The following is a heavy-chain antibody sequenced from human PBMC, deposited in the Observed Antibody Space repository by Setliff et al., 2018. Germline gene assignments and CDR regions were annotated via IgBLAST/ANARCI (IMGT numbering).Heavy chain of an antibody. CDR3: ARLALTGYDSSGYYYALDYYYYMDV. J-gene: IGHJ6*03. D-gene: IGHD3-22*01. CDR2: ISTSSSTI. V-gene: IGHV3-48*01. Sequence: GGSLRRSCVASGFTFSSHGMTWVRLAPGKGLEWISYISTSSSTIYNADSVKGRFTISRDNANHSLYLQMNSLRAEDTAVYYCARLALTGYDSSGYYYALDYYYYMDVWGKGTTVTVSS. CDR1: GFTFSSHG.